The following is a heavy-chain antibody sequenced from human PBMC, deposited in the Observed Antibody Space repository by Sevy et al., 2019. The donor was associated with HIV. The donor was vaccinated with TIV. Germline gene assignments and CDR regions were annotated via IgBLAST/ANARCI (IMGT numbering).Heavy chain of an antibody. V-gene: IGHV3-30*04. CDR1: GFTFSSYA. CDR3: ARDYSNYCYYYYGMDV. CDR2: ISYDGSNK. D-gene: IGHD4-4*01. J-gene: IGHJ6*02. Sequence: GGSLRLSCAASGFTFSSYAMHWVRQAPGKGLEWVAVISYDGSNKYYADSVKGRFTISRDNSKNTLYLQMNSLRAEDTAVYYCARDYSNYCYYYYGMDVWGQWTTVTVSS.